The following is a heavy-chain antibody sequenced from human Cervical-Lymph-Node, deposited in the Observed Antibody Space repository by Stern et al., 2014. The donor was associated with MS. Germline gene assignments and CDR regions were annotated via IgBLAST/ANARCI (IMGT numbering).Heavy chain of an antibody. D-gene: IGHD3-10*01. CDR1: GFTFSSYG. Sequence: VQLVESGGGVVQPGRSLRLTCTVSGFTFSSYGMHWVRQAPGKGLEWVSVISYDGSDTYYAESVKGRFTISRDNTKNTVYLEMRRLRREDTAVYYCVKRGITEVRGVRLGDYWGPGTLVIVSS. CDR3: VKRGITEVRGVRLGDY. J-gene: IGHJ4*02. CDR2: ISYDGSDT. V-gene: IGHV3-30*18.